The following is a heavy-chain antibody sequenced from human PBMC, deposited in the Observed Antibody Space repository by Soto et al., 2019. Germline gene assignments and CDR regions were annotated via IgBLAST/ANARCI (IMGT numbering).Heavy chain of an antibody. D-gene: IGHD2-21*01. CDR3: ARGRSVINHDDFEY. Sequence: QVQLVESGGGVVQPGRSLRLSCAASGFTLSSYSMHWVRQAPGKGLDWVAAMSYDGSSKYFADSVKGRFTISRDNSKNTLSLQMNSLGGEGSAVYYCARGRSVINHDDFEYWGQGNLVTVSS. J-gene: IGHJ4*02. CDR1: GFTLSSYS. V-gene: IGHV3-30-3*01. CDR2: MSYDGSSK.